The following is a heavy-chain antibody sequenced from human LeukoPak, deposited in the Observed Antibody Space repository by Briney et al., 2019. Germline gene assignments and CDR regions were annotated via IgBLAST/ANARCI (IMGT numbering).Heavy chain of an antibody. J-gene: IGHJ4*02. D-gene: IGHD2-2*01. CDR1: GFTFSSYS. CDR2: ISSSSSYI. V-gene: IGHV3-21*01. Sequence: GGSLRLSCAASGFTFSSYSMNWVRQAPGKGLEWVSSISSSSSYIYYADSEKGRFTISRDNAKNSLYLQMNSLRAEDTAVYYCAKGASDIVVVTSIYYFDYWGQGTLVTVSS. CDR3: AKGASDIVVVTSIYYFDY.